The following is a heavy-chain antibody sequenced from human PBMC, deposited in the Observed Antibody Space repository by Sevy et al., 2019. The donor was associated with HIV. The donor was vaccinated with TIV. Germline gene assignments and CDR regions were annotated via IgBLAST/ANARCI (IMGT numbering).Heavy chain of an antibody. J-gene: IGHJ6*02. CDR2: IIPIFGTA. D-gene: IGHD6-6*01. Sequence: ASVKVSCKASGGTFSSYAISWVRQAPGQGLAWMGGIIPIFGTANYAQKFQGRVTITADESTSTAYMELSSLRSEDTAVYYCARDRGIAARYYYYGMDVWGQGTTVTVSS. CDR1: GGTFSSYA. CDR3: ARDRGIAARYYYYGMDV. V-gene: IGHV1-69*01.